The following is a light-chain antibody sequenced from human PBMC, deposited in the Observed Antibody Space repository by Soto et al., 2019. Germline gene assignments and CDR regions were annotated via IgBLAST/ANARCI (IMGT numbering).Light chain of an antibody. J-gene: IGLJ2*01. V-gene: IGLV2-14*01. CDR2: EVS. Sequence: QSALTQPASVSGSPGQSITISCTGTSCDVGGYNYVSWYQQHPGKAPKLMIYEVSNRPSGVSNRFSGSKSGNTASLTISGLEAEDEADYYCSSYTSSPVVFGGGTKVTVL. CDR1: SCDVGGYNY. CDR3: SSYTSSPVV.